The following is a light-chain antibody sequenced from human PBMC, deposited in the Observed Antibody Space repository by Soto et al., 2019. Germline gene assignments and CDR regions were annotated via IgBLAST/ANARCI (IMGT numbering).Light chain of an antibody. CDR2: LEGSGIY. Sequence: QPVLTQSSSTSASLGSSVKLTCTLSSGHSSYIIAWHQQRPGEAPRYLMKLEGSGIYNKGSGVPDRFSGSSSGADRYLTISNLQSEDEAAYYCETWDSDTWVFGGGTKVTVL. V-gene: IGLV4-60*03. CDR1: SGHSSYI. J-gene: IGLJ3*02. CDR3: ETWDSDTWV.